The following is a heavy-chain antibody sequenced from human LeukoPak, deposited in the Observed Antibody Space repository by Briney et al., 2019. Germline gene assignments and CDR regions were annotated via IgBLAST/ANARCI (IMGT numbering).Heavy chain of an antibody. CDR3: AREDGSMITFGGVT. D-gene: IGHD3-16*01. V-gene: IGHV4-59*12. CDR1: GGSISSYY. CDR2: IYYSGST. J-gene: IGHJ4*02. Sequence: PSETLSLTCTVSGGSISSYYWSWIRQPPGKGLEWIGYIYYSGSTNYNPSLKSRVTISVDTSKNQFSLKLSSVTAADTAVYYCAREDGSMITFGGVTGGQGTLVTVSS.